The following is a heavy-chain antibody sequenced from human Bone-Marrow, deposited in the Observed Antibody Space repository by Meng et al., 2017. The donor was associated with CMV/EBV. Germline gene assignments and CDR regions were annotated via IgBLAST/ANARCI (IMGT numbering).Heavy chain of an antibody. CDR1: GFTFSSYS. CDR2: ISSSSSYI. J-gene: IGHJ4*02. V-gene: IGHV3-21*01. D-gene: IGHD5-12*01. Sequence: GESLKISCAASGFTFSSYSMNWVRQAPGKGLEWVSSISSSSSYIYYADSVKGRFTISRDNAKNSLYLQMNSLRDEDTAVYYCARSPIVATNFDYWGQGTLVTVSS. CDR3: ARSPIVATNFDY.